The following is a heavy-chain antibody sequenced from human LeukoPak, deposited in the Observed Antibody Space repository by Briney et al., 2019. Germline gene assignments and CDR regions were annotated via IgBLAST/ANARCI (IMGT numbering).Heavy chain of an antibody. CDR1: GGSISSGDYY. CDR3: ARGSVVRGVLFQH. J-gene: IGHJ1*01. D-gene: IGHD3-10*01. Sequence: PSETLSLTCTVSGGSISSGDYYWSWIRQPPGKGLEWIGYIYYSGSTYYNPSLKSRVTISVDTSKNQFSLKLSSVPAADTAVYYCARGSVVRGVLFQHWVQGTLVTVSS. V-gene: IGHV4-30-4*02. CDR2: IYYSGST.